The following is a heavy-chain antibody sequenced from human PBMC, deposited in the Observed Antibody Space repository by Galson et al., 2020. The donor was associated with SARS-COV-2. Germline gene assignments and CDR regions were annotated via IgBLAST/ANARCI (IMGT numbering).Heavy chain of an antibody. CDR2: INSSGST. J-gene: IGHJ6*03. D-gene: IGHD3-3*01. V-gene: IGHV4-34*01. CDR1: GGSFSGYY. CDR3: VRTSNDFWSGYYMDV. Sequence: SETLSLTCAVYGGSFSGYYWSWIRQPPGKGLEWIGEINSSGSTNYNPSLKSRVTISVDTSKNHFSLKLSSVTAADTAVYYCVRTSNDFWSGYYMDVWGKGTTVTVSS.